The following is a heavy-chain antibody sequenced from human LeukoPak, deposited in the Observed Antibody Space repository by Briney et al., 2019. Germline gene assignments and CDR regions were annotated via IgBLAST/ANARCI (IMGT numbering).Heavy chain of an antibody. Sequence: GGSLRLSCVASGFTFSNYAMSWVRQAPGKGLEWVSAISGSGESTYYADSVKGRFTISRDNSKNTLYLQVNTVRADDTAVYYCAKASYGSGSYYTSLADWGQGTLVTVSS. V-gene: IGHV3-23*01. CDR2: ISGSGEST. J-gene: IGHJ4*02. D-gene: IGHD3-10*01. CDR1: GFTFSNYA. CDR3: AKASYGSGSYYTSLAD.